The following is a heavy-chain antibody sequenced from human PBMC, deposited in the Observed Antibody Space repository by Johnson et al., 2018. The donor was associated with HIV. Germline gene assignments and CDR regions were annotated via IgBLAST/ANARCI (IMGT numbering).Heavy chain of an antibody. J-gene: IGHJ3*02. CDR2: IGTAGDT. D-gene: IGHD6-13*01. Sequence: EMQLVESGGGLVQPGGSLRLSCAASGFTFSSYDMHWVRQATGKGLEWVSAIGTAGDTYYPGSVKGRFTISRENAKNSLYLQMNSLRAGDTAVYYCARGFEVAAGWGAFDIWGQGTMVTVSS. CDR1: GFTFSSYD. CDR3: ARGFEVAAGWGAFDI. V-gene: IGHV3-13*01.